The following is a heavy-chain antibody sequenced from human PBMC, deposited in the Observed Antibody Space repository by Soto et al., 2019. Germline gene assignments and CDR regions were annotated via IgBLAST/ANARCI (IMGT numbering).Heavy chain of an antibody. V-gene: IGHV3-64D*06. CDR1: GFTFSDYA. Sequence: GGSLRLSCSASGFTFSDYAIHWVRQAPGKGLEYVSAIFPNGVSTHYADSVKGRFTISRDNSKNTVYLQMSSLTAEDTAVYYCVKGDYYYDSSGYYPIDYWGQGTLVTVSS. CDR3: VKGDYYYDSSGYYPIDY. D-gene: IGHD3-22*01. CDR2: IFPNGVST. J-gene: IGHJ4*02.